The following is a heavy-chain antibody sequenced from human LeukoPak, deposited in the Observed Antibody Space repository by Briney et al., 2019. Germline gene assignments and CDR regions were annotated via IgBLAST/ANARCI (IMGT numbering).Heavy chain of an antibody. Sequence: GGSLRLSCAASGFTLSSYAMHWVRQAPGKGLEWVAVISYDGSNKYYADSVKGRFTISRDNSKNTLYLQMNSLRAEDTAVYYCARNDILTGGFDYWGQGTLVTVSS. V-gene: IGHV3-30-3*01. CDR2: ISYDGSNK. CDR3: ARNDILTGGFDY. J-gene: IGHJ4*02. D-gene: IGHD3-9*01. CDR1: GFTLSSYA.